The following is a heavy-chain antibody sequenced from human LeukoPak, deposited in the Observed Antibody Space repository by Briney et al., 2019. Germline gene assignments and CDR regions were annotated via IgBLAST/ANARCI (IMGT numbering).Heavy chain of an antibody. J-gene: IGHJ6*02. CDR1: GFTFSSYA. CDR3: AKAGYCSSTSCYFSSNYYYYYGMDV. V-gene: IGHV3-23*01. CDR2: ISGSGGST. D-gene: IGHD2-2*01. Sequence: PGGSLRLSCAASGFTFSSYAMSWVRQAPGKGLEWVSAISGSGGSTYYADSVKGRFTISRDNSKNTLYLQMNSLRAEDTAVYYCAKAGYCSSTSCYFSSNYYYYYGMDVWGQGTTVTVSS.